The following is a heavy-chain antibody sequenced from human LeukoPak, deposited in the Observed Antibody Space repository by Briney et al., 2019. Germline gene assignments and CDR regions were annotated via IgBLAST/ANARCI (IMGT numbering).Heavy chain of an antibody. CDR2: ISSSSTYI. D-gene: IGHD6-6*01. CDR3: AKRVPYRSSSVYFDH. CDR1: GFTFSSSS. J-gene: IGHJ4*02. V-gene: IGHV3-21*04. Sequence: GGSLRLSCAASGFTFSSSSMSWVRQAPGKGLEWVSSISSSSTYIYYADSVKGRFTISRDNSKNTVFLQLNSLRVEDTAIYYCAKRVPYRSSSVYFDHWGQGTLVTVSS.